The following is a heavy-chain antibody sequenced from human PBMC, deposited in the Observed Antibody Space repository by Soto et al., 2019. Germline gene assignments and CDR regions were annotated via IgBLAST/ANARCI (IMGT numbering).Heavy chain of an antibody. Sequence: PGGSLRLSCAASGFTFSSYAMSWVRQAPGKGLEWVSAISGSGGSTYYADSVKGRFTISRDNSKNTLYLQMNSLRAEDTAVYYWAKDIRITMVRVLFDYWGQVTLVTVSA. CDR1: GFTFSSYA. V-gene: IGHV3-23*01. D-gene: IGHD3-10*01. CDR2: ISGSGGST. J-gene: IGHJ4*02. CDR3: AKDIRITMVRVLFDY.